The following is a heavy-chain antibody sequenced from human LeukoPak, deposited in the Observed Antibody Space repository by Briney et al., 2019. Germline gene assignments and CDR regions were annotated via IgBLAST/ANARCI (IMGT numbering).Heavy chain of an antibody. CDR2: ISPSSGAAYESI. CDR3: ARGWGGYSSYPPDY. D-gene: IGHD5-12*01. V-gene: IGHV3-48*01. CDR1: GFSLSDYN. Sequence: PGGSLRLSCAASGFSLSDYNMIWVRQAPGMGLEWISYISPSSGAAYESIYYSISAKGRFTISRDIASNSLLLQMSSPRVEDTAVYYCARGWGGYSSYPPDYWGQGILVIVSS. J-gene: IGHJ4*02.